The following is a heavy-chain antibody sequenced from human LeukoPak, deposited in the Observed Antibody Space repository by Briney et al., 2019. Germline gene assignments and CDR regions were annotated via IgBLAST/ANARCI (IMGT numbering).Heavy chain of an antibody. CDR3: AGGSDYYDSSGYYEH. D-gene: IGHD3-22*01. V-gene: IGHV3-30*02. CDR1: GFTFSSYG. J-gene: IGHJ4*02. Sequence: GGSLRLSCAASGFTFSSYGMHWVRQAPGKGLEWVAFIRYDGSNKYYADSVKGRFTISRDNSKNTLYLQMNSLRAEDTAVYYCAGGSDYYDSSGYYEHWGQGTLVTVSS. CDR2: IRYDGSNK.